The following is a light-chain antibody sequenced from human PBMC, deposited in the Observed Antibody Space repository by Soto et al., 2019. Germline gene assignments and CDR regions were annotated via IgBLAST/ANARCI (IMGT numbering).Light chain of an antibody. CDR1: QSVSSY. Sequence: EIVLTQSPATLSLSPGERATLSCRASQSVSSYLAWYQQKPGQAPRLLIYDASNRATGIPARFSGSGSGTTFTPTTSGQEPEDFAFYSCKQLTNFYPLGQGTRLKIK. CDR2: DAS. J-gene: IGKJ2*01. V-gene: IGKV3-11*01. CDR3: KQLTNFYP.